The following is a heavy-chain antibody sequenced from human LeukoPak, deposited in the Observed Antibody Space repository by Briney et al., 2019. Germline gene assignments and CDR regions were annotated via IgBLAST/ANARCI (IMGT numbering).Heavy chain of an antibody. Sequence: GGSLRLSCAASGFTFSSYAMSWVRQAPGKGLEWVSAISGSGGSTYYADSVKGRFTISRDNSKNTLYLQMNSLRAEDTAVYYCARDLLYYYDSSGYFRRPFDIWGQGTMVTVSS. CDR3: ARDLLYYYDSSGYFRRPFDI. D-gene: IGHD3-22*01. J-gene: IGHJ3*02. CDR1: GFTFSSYA. CDR2: ISGSGGST. V-gene: IGHV3-23*01.